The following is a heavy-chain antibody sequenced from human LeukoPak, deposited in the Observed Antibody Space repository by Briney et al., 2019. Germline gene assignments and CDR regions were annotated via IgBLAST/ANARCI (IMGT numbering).Heavy chain of an antibody. CDR2: IYYSGST. CDR1: GGSISSYY. J-gene: IGHJ3*02. CDR3: ARQKGVRYSSSWSVDAFDI. Sequence: SETLSLTCTVSGGSISSYYWSWIRQPPGKGLEWIGYIYYSGSTNYNPSLKSRVTISVDTSKNQFSLKLSSVTAADTAVYYCARQKGVRYSSSWSVDAFDIWGQGTMVTVSS. D-gene: IGHD6-13*01. V-gene: IGHV4-59*01.